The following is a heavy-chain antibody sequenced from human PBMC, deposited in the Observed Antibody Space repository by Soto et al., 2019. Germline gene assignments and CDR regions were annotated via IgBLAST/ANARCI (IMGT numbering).Heavy chain of an antibody. J-gene: IGHJ4*02. CDR2: IYYSGST. CDR3: ARFGRTIAVAGTGFDY. Sequence: SETLSLPRTVSGGSISSSNYYLAWVRQPPGKGLAWIGSIYYSGSTYYNPSLKSRVTISVDTSKNQFSLKLSSVTAADTAVYYCARFGRTIAVAGTGFDYWGQGTLVTVSS. D-gene: IGHD6-19*01. V-gene: IGHV4-39*01. CDR1: GGSISSSNYY.